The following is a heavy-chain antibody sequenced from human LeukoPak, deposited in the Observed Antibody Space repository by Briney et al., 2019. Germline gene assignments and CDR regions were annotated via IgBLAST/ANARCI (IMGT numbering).Heavy chain of an antibody. CDR1: GFTFSSYA. D-gene: IGHD3-3*01. Sequence: GGSLRLSCAASGFTFSSYAMSWVRQAPGKGLEWVSAISGSGGSTYYADSVKGRFTISRDNSKNTLYLQMNSLRAEDTAVYYCAKDRITILGVVINAPAPFDPWGQGTLVTVSS. CDR3: AKDRITILGVVINAPAPFDP. V-gene: IGHV3-23*01. CDR2: ISGSGGST. J-gene: IGHJ5*02.